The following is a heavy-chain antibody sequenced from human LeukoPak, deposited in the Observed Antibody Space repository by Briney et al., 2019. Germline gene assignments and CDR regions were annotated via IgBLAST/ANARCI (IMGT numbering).Heavy chain of an antibody. Sequence: GGSLRLSCAASGFTFSSYWMSWVRQAPGKGLEWVANIKQDGSEKYYVDSVKGRFTISRDNAKNSLYLQMNSLRAEDTAVYYCARAGTAMVTRWLDPWGQGTLVTVSS. J-gene: IGHJ5*02. D-gene: IGHD5-18*01. CDR2: IKQDGSEK. V-gene: IGHV3-7*01. CDR3: ARAGTAMVTRWLDP. CDR1: GFTFSSYW.